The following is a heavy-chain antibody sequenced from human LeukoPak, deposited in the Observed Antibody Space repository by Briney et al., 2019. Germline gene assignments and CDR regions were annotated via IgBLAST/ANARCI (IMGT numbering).Heavy chain of an antibody. J-gene: IGHJ4*02. CDR3: ARDLSVGEMATIYLFDY. D-gene: IGHD5-24*01. V-gene: IGHV3-30*04. Sequence: GGSLRLSCAASGFTFSSHTMHWVRQAPGKGLEWVSLISYDGTNKYYGDSVKGRFTISRDNAKNSLYLQMNSLRAEDTAVYYCARDLSVGEMATIYLFDYWGQGTLVTVSS. CDR2: ISYDGTNK. CDR1: GFTFSSHT.